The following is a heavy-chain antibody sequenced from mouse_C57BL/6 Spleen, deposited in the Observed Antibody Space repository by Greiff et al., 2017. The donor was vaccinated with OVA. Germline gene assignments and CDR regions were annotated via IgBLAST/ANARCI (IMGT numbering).Heavy chain of an antibody. CDR1: GFTFSSYG. Sequence: EVKLVESGGDLVKPGGSLKLSCAASGFTFSSYGMSWVRQTPDKRLEWVATISSGGSYTYYPDSVKGRFTISRDNAKNTLYLQMSSLKSEDTAMYYCARHGEGRYFDDWGQGTTLTVSS. J-gene: IGHJ2*01. CDR2: ISSGGSYT. V-gene: IGHV5-6*01. CDR3: ARHGEGRYFDD.